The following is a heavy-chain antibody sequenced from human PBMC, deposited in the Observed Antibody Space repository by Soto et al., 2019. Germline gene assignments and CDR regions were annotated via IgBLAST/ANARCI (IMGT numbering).Heavy chain of an antibody. D-gene: IGHD6-13*01. Sequence: EVQLVESGGGLVKPGGSLRLSCAASGFTFSSYSMNWVRQAPGKGLEWVSSISSSSSYIYYADSVKGRFTISRDNAKNSLYLQMNSLRAEDTAVYYCARADIAAAGPTYRYWGQGTLVTVSS. CDR2: ISSSSSYI. CDR1: GFTFSSYS. V-gene: IGHV3-21*01. CDR3: ARADIAAAGPTYRY. J-gene: IGHJ4*02.